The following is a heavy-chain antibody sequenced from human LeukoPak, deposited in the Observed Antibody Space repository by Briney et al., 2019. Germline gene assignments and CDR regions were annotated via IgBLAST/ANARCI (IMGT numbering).Heavy chain of an antibody. CDR2: INSDGSST. V-gene: IGHV3-74*01. CDR3: ARDPRLGAFDI. J-gene: IGHJ3*02. D-gene: IGHD6-19*01. CDR1: GFTFSSYW. Sequence: GGSLRLSCAASGFTFSSYWMHWVRQARGKWLVWVSRINSDGSSTSYADSVKGRFTISRDNAKNTLYLQMNSLRAEDTAVYYCARDPRLGAFDIWGQGTMVTVSS.